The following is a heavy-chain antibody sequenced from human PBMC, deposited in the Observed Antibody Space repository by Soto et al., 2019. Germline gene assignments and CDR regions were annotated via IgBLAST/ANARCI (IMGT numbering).Heavy chain of an antibody. V-gene: IGHV4-39*01. CDR3: ARLDYYGSGSYRTFDP. D-gene: IGHD3-10*01. Sequence: SETLSLTCTVSGGSISSSSYYWGWIRQPPGKGLEWIGSIYYSGSTYYNPSLKSRVTISVGTSKNQFSLKLSSVTAADTAVYYCARLDYYGSGSYRTFDPWGQGTLVTVSS. CDR2: IYYSGST. CDR1: GGSISSSSYY. J-gene: IGHJ5*02.